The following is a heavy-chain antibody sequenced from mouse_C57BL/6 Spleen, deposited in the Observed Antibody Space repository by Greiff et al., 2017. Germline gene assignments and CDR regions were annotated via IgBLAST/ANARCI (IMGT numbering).Heavy chain of an antibody. D-gene: IGHD1-1*01. J-gene: IGHJ4*01. V-gene: IGHV1-81*01. Sequence: QVQLKQSGAELARPGASVKLSCKASGYTFTSYGISWVKQRTGQGLEWIGEIYPRSGNTYYNEKFKGKATLTADKSSSTAYMELRSLTSEDSAVYFCARERDYYGSTAMDYWGQGTSVTVSS. CDR1: GYTFTSYG. CDR3: ARERDYYGSTAMDY. CDR2: IYPRSGNT.